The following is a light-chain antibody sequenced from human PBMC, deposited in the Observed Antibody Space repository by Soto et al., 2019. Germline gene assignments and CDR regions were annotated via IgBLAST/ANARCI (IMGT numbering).Light chain of an antibody. CDR3: QQTKSFPIN. V-gene: IGKV1D-12*01. CDR2: GAS. Sequence: DVQSTQYPSFVSASVGDRVTITCRASQGIGTWLAWYQQKPGAGPNLRISGASNLESGVPARFSGSGLGTHFTFTIVSLLPEDSATYYCQQTKSFPINFAYGTRLQIK. CDR1: QGIGTW. J-gene: IGKJ5*01.